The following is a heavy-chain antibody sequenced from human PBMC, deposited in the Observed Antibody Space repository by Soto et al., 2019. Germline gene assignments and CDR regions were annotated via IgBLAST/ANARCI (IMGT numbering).Heavy chain of an antibody. Sequence: GGSLRLSCAASGSNFGDYVMHWVRQAPGKGPEWVSGISWNSGMIGYADSVKGRFTISRDNAKNSLYLQMNSLRVDDTAIYYCAKGDASSWARGLGNVLTISS. J-gene: IGHJ4*02. CDR3: AKGDASSWA. V-gene: IGHV3-9*01. D-gene: IGHD6-13*01. CDR1: GSNFGDYV. CDR2: ISWNSGMI.